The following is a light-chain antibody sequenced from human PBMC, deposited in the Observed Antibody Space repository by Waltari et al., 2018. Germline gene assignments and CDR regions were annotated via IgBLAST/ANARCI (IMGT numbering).Light chain of an antibody. CDR2: EAS. Sequence: IQMTQSPPSLSASVGDTVTITCRASEGINIWLAWYQQKPGRGPKLLIYEASTLESGVPTRFTGRGSETEFTLTISGLQPDDFATYFCQQYYTSWTFGHGTKV. V-gene: IGKV1-5*03. CDR3: QQYYTSWT. J-gene: IGKJ1*01. CDR1: EGINIW.